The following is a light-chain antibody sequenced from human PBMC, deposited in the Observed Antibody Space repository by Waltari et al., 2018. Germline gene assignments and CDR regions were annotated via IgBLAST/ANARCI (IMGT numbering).Light chain of an antibody. CDR2: KSS. V-gene: IGKV1-5*03. CDR1: QSISSR. Sequence: DIQMTQSPSTLSASVVDRVTITFRASQSISSRLVWYQQKPGKAPKPLIYKSSSLESGVPSRFSGSGSGTEFTLTISSLQPDDFATYYCQQYNIYWTFGQGTKVEIK. J-gene: IGKJ1*01. CDR3: QQYNIYWT.